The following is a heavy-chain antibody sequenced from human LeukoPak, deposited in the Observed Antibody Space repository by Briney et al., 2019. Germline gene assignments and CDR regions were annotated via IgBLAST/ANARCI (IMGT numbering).Heavy chain of an antibody. D-gene: IGHD6-6*01. CDR2: IKKDGREI. V-gene: IGHV3-7*01. CDR3: ARRYSTSSVEDLDY. Sequence: PGGSLRLSCVASGFTFSRHWMAWVRQAPGKGLEWVANIKKDGREIYYMDSVKGRFTISRDNAKNSLYLQMNSLRAEDTAVYYCARRYSTSSVEDLDYWGQGTLVTVSS. J-gene: IGHJ4*02. CDR1: GFTFSRHW.